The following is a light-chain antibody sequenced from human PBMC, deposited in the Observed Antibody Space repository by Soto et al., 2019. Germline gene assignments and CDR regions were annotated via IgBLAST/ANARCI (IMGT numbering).Light chain of an antibody. CDR2: DVI. Sequence: QSVLTQPHSVSGSPGQSVAISCTGTDSDVGAYNYVSWYQQHPGKAPKLIIHDVIKRPSGVPDRFSGSKSGNTASLAISGLQAEDEAAYYCSSYGGSNTVVFGGGTKLTVL. CDR1: DSDVGAYNY. V-gene: IGLV2-11*01. CDR3: SSYGGSNTVV. J-gene: IGLJ2*01.